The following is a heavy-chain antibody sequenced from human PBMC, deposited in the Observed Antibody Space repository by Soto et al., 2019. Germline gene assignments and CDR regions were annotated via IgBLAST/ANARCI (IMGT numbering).Heavy chain of an antibody. CDR1: GYTFTAYY. V-gene: IGHV1-2*02. Sequence: ASVKVSCKASGYTFTAYYIHWVRQAPGQGLEWMGWINPSSGDTKYAQKFQGRVTMTRDTSISTAYMELSRLRSEDRVVYYCARVYGYSVPNAFDIWGQGKMVTVSS. J-gene: IGHJ3*02. D-gene: IGHD3-22*01. CDR2: INPSSGDT. CDR3: ARVYGYSVPNAFDI.